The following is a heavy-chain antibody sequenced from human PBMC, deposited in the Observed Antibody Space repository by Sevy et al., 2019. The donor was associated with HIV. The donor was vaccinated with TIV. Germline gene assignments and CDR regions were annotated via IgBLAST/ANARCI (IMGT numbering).Heavy chain of an antibody. CDR2: FDPEDGER. J-gene: IGHJ4*02. CDR1: GYTLTQLS. Sequence: ASVKVFCKVSGYTLTQLSMHWVRQAPGKGLEWMGSFDPEDGERIYAQKFQGRITMTEDTSTDTAYMDLSSLKSDDTAVYYCATTREYYQGKSGYFDYWGQGALVTVSS. CDR3: ATTREYYQGKSGYFDY. V-gene: IGHV1-24*01. D-gene: IGHD2-15*01.